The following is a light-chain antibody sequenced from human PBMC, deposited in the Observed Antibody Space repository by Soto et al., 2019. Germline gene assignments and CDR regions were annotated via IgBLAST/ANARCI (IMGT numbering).Light chain of an antibody. CDR2: AAS. CDR1: QGISNY. J-gene: IGKJ5*01. Sequence: DIQMTQSPSSLSASVGDRVTITCRAIQGISNYLAWYQQKPGKVPKLLIYAASTLQSGVPSRFSGSGSGTDFTLTISSLQPEDVATYYCQKYNSAPPQITFGQGTRLEIK. V-gene: IGKV1-27*01. CDR3: QKYNSAPPQIT.